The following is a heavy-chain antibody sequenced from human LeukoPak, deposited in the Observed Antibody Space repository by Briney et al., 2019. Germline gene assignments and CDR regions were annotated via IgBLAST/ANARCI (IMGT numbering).Heavy chain of an antibody. V-gene: IGHV1-8*01. CDR1: GYTFTIYD. CDR3: ARAGKTVTTRPDY. J-gene: IGHJ4*02. Sequence: ASVNVSSKASGYTFTIYDINWVRQATGHGFEWMGWMSPKSGNTGYAQNFQGRVTMTRDTSISTAYMELSSLRSEDTAVYYCARAGKTVTTRPDYWGQGTLVTVSS. CDR2: MSPKSGNT. D-gene: IGHD4-17*01.